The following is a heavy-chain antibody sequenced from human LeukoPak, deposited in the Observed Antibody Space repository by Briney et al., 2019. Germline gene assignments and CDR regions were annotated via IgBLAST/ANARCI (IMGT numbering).Heavy chain of an antibody. CDR3: ARDRHMVRGIRDKIYYKYYGMDV. CDR2: IWYDGTNE. D-gene: IGHD3-10*01. CDR1: GFTFSIYG. V-gene: IGHV3-33*01. Sequence: GRSLRLSCAASGFTFSIYGMHWARQAPGKGLEWVAGIWYDGTNEYYAAPVKGRFTISRDNSKTTLSLEMNSLRADDTAIYYCARDRHMVRGIRDKIYYKYYGMDVWGQGTTVTVSS. J-gene: IGHJ6*02.